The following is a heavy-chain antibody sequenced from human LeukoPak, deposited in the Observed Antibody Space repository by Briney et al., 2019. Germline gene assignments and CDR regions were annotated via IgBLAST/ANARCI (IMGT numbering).Heavy chain of an antibody. CDR3: ARDRYGDHTYFDY. V-gene: IGHV4-39*02. J-gene: IGHJ4*02. D-gene: IGHD4-17*01. Sequence: SETLSLTCTVSGGSTSSGNYYWGWIRQPPGKGLEWIGGISSSGNTYYNPSLKSRITISIDTSKNHFSLKLSSVTAADTAVYYCARDRYGDHTYFDYWGQGTLVTVSS. CDR1: GGSTSSGNYY. CDR2: ISSSGNT.